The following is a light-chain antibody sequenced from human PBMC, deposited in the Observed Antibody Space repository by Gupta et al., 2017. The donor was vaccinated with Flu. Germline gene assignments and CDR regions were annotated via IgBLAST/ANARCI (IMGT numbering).Light chain of an antibody. V-gene: IGKV3-20*01. J-gene: IGKJ4*01. CDR3: QQYGSIPLT. Sequence: GTLSLSPGERATLSCRASQSLSNSYLAWYQQKPGQAPRLLIYGISSRATGIPDRFSGSGSGTDLTLTISRLEPEDFAVYYCQQYGSIPLTFGGGTKVEIK. CDR1: QSLSNSY. CDR2: GIS.